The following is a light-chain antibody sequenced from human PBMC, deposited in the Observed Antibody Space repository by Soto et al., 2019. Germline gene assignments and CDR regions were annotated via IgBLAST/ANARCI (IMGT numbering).Light chain of an antibody. CDR1: QSFSSNH. Sequence: DIVLTQSPGTLSLSPGERSTLSCMASQSFSSNHLAWYQQKPGQAPRLLIYGGSSRATGIPVRFSGSGSETDFTLTITRLEPEDFAVYYCQQYSSSRTFGQGTKVDI. CDR2: GGS. V-gene: IGKV3-20*01. J-gene: IGKJ1*01. CDR3: QQYSSSRT.